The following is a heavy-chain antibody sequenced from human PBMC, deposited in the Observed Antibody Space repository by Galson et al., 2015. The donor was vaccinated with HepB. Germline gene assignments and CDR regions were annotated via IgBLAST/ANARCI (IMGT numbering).Heavy chain of an antibody. CDR1: GYNFTNYW. D-gene: IGHD3-10*01. J-gene: IGHJ6*04. V-gene: IGHV5-51*01. CDR2: ICPGDSDT. Sequence: QSGAEVKKPGESLKISCKGSGYNFTNYWIGWVRQMPGKGLEWMGIICPGDSDTRYSPSFQDQVTISVDKSTSTAYLQWSSLKASDTAIYYCARQGIKSYYYSMDVWGKGTTVSVSS. CDR3: ARQGIKSYYYSMDV.